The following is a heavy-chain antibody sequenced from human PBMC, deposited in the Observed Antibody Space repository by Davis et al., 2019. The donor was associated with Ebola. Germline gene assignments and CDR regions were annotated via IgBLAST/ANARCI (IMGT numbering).Heavy chain of an antibody. CDR1: GFTFSNAW. CDR3: ARIWLYGMDV. D-gene: IGHD6-19*01. V-gene: IGHV3-53*04. CDR2: IYSGGST. Sequence: PGGSLRLSCAASGFTFSNAWMTWAPQPPGKGLGWVSVIYSGGSTYYADSVKGRFTISRHNSKNTLYLQMNSLRAEDTAVYYCARIWLYGMDVWGQGTTVTVSS. J-gene: IGHJ6*02.